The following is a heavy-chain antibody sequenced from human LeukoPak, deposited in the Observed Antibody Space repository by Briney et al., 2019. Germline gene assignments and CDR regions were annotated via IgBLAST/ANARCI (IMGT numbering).Heavy chain of an antibody. CDR1: GGSISSGGYY. D-gene: IGHD2-8*01. CDR3: ARGYCTNGVCSSDYFDF. J-gene: IGHJ4*02. CDR2: IYTSGST. Sequence: PSQTLSLTCTVSGGSISSGGYYWNWIRQHPGKGLEWIGYIYTSGSTYYHPSLKSRSTISLDTSKNQFSLKLSSVTAADTAVYYCARGYCTNGVCSSDYFDFWGQGTLVTVSS. V-gene: IGHV4-31*03.